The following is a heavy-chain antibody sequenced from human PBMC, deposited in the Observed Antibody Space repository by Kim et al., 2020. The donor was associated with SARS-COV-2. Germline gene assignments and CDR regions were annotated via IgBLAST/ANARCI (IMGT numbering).Heavy chain of an antibody. J-gene: IGHJ4*02. D-gene: IGHD3-16*02. CDR2: INTDTGNP. Sequence: ASVKVSCKPSGYTFTKYTINWVRQAPGQGLEWMGWINTDTGNPTYAQGFTGPFVFSLDTSVSTAYLQINSLKAEDTALYYCARVIWGSYRYTDYWGQGTL. V-gene: IGHV7-4-1*02. CDR3: ARVIWGSYRYTDY. CDR1: GYTFTKYT.